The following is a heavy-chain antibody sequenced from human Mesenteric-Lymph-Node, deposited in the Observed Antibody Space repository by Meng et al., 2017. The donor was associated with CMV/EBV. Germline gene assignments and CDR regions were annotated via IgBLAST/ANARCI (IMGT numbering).Heavy chain of an antibody. CDR1: GGSISSSRYY. CDR2: IYYSGST. V-gene: IGHV4-39*01. CDR3: ARRRFLEWQPNWFDP. D-gene: IGHD3-3*01. Sequence: SGGSISSSRYYWGWIRQPPGKGLEWIGSIYYSGSTYYNPSLKSRVTISVDTSKNQFSLKLSSVTAADTAVYYCARRRFLEWQPNWFDPWGQGTLVTVSS. J-gene: IGHJ5*02.